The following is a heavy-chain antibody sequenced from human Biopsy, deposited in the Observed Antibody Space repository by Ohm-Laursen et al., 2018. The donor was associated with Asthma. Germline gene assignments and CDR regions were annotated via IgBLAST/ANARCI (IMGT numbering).Heavy chain of an antibody. D-gene: IGHD2-21*02. J-gene: IGHJ4*02. Sequence: SQTLSLTCAVSGDSIDSGDYSWTWIRQSPGVGLEWIVYIYRNGDTYYNPTLKNRVTISIDRSKNQFSLRLRSVTAADTAVYYCARGWNCGGDCYSLDSWGQGTLVTVSS. CDR3: ARGWNCGGDCYSLDS. CDR1: GDSIDSGDYS. CDR2: IYRNGDT. V-gene: IGHV4-30-2*06.